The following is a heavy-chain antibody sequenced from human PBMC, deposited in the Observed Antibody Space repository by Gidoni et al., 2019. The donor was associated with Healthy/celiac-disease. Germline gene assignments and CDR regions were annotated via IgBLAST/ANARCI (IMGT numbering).Heavy chain of an antibody. V-gene: IGHV4-30-4*01. Sequence: QVQLQESGTGLVKPSQTLSLTCTVSGGSISSGDYYWSGIRQPPGKGLEWIGYIYYSGSTYYNPSLKSRVTISVDTSKNQFSLKLSSVTAAYTAVYYCARLDSGWYPTDAFDIWGQGTMVTVSS. CDR1: GGSISSGDYY. D-gene: IGHD6-19*01. CDR3: ARLDSGWYPTDAFDI. J-gene: IGHJ3*02. CDR2: IYYSGST.